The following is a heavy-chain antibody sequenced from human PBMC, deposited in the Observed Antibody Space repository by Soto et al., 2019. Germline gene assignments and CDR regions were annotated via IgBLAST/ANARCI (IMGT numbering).Heavy chain of an antibody. V-gene: IGHV3-30*18. CDR3: AKDRVGSFDY. Sequence: SLRLSCAASGFTFSSYGMHWGREAPGKGLEWVAVISYDGSNKYYADSVKGRFTISRDNSKNTLYLQMNSLRAEDTAVYYCAKDRVGSFDYWGQGTLVTVSS. CDR1: GFTFSSYG. CDR2: ISYDGSNK. D-gene: IGHD3-10*01. J-gene: IGHJ4*02.